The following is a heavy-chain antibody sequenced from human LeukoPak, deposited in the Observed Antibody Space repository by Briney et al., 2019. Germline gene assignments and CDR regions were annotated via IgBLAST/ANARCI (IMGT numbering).Heavy chain of an antibody. D-gene: IGHD6-6*01. V-gene: IGHV1-18*01. Sequence: ASVKVSCKASGYTFTSCGISWVRQAPGQGLEWMGWISAYNGNTNFAQKLQGRITMTTDTSTSTAYMELRSLRSDDTAVYYCARDSSIAARPALRPLDYWGQGTLVTVSS. CDR2: ISAYNGNT. J-gene: IGHJ4*02. CDR1: GYTFTSCG. CDR3: ARDSSIAARPALRPLDY.